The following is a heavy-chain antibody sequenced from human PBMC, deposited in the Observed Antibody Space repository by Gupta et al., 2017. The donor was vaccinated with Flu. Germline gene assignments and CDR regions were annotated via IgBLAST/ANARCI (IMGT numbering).Heavy chain of an antibody. Sequence: SGGSIVSSSYTWGWISQPPGKGLEWIGTISYTGTTYYNPSLQSRVTLSVDTSKNQFSLRLTSVIATDTAVYYCARQPTGFTNWFDPGGQGTLVTVSS. V-gene: IGHV4-39*01. CDR3: ARQPTGFTNWFDP. CDR2: ISYTGTT. CDR1: GGSIVSSSYT. J-gene: IGHJ5*02.